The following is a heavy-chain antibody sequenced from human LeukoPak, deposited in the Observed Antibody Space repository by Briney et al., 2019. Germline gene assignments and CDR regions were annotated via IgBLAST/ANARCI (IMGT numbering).Heavy chain of an antibody. CDR1: GFTFSNAW. Sequence: GGSLRLSCAASGFTFSNAWMSWVRQAPGKGLEWVATVSGSGDRMYHADSVKGRFTISRDNSKNTIYPQMNSLRAEDTALYYCAKAAAAPGFDFWGQGTLVTVSS. D-gene: IGHD6-13*01. J-gene: IGHJ4*02. V-gene: IGHV3-23*01. CDR2: VSGSGDRM. CDR3: AKAAAAPGFDF.